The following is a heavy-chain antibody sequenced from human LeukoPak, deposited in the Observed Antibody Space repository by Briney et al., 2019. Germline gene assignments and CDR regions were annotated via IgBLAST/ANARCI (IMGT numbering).Heavy chain of an antibody. V-gene: IGHV3-49*04. Sequence: PGRSLRLSCTASGFSFGDYVMSWVRQAPGKGLEWVGFIRSNTYGGTIEYGASVKGRFTISRDDSKDIAYLQMNSLKTEDTAVYYCTRARGAWGYYMDVWGKGTTVTVSS. D-gene: IGHD7-27*01. J-gene: IGHJ6*03. CDR1: GFSFGDYV. CDR3: TRARGAWGYYMDV. CDR2: IRSNTYGGTI.